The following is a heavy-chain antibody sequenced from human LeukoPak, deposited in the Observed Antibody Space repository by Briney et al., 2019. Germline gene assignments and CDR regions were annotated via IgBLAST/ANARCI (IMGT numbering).Heavy chain of an antibody. CDR2: MNPNSGNT. V-gene: IGHV1-8*03. Sequence: GASVKVSCKSSGYTFTNYDINSVRPATGQGLAWMGWMNPNSGNTCYAEKFQGRVTITRDTLRTTAYMELTSLRSEDSAVYYCARGPAYSNYGASYYYYMDVWGKGTTVTVSS. D-gene: IGHD4-11*01. J-gene: IGHJ6*03. CDR1: GYTFTNYD. CDR3: ARGPAYSNYGASYYYYMDV.